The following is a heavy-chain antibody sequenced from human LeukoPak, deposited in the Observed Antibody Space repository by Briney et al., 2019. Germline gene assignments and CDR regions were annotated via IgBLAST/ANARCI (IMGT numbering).Heavy chain of an antibody. CDR2: INHSGST. D-gene: IGHD3-3*01. J-gene: IGHJ6*02. Sequence: SETLSLTCAVYGGSFSGYYWSWLRQPPGKGLEWIGEINHSGSTNYNPSLKSRVTISVDTSKNQFSLKLSSVTAADTAVYYCARSKVTIFGVVIQYYYYYGMDVWGQGTTVTVSS. V-gene: IGHV4-34*01. CDR3: ARSKVTIFGVVIQYYYYYGMDV. CDR1: GGSFSGYY.